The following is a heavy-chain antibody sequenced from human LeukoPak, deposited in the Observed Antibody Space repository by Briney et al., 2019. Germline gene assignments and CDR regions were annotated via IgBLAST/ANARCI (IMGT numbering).Heavy chain of an antibody. CDR1: GGSISSYY. CDR2: IYYSGST. Sequence: SETLSLTCTVSGGSISSYYWSWIRQPPGKGLEWIGYIYYSGSTNYNPSLKSRVTISVDTSKNQFSLKLSSVTAADTAVYYCASKSLGYCSSTSCYVNYYGMDVWGQGTTVTVSS. D-gene: IGHD2-2*01. V-gene: IGHV4-59*01. J-gene: IGHJ6*02. CDR3: ASKSLGYCSSTSCYVNYYGMDV.